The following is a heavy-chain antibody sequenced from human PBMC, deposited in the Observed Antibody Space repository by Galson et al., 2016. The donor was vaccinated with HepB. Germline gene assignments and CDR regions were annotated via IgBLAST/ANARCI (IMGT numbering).Heavy chain of an antibody. Sequence: SLRLSCAASGFTFSTHSMTWVRQAPGKGLEWISYISSSSSDSFYADSVKGRFTISRDNAKNSLYLKMSSLTDDDTAVYYCARGEIGTLPYYYFGMDVWGQGTTVTVSS. V-gene: IGHV3-48*02. CDR2: ISSSSSDS. D-gene: IGHD1-1*01. CDR1: GFTFSTHS. CDR3: ARGEIGTLPYYYFGMDV. J-gene: IGHJ6*02.